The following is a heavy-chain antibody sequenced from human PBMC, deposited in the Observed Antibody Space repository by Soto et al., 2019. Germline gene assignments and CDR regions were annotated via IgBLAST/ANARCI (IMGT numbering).Heavy chain of an antibody. V-gene: IGHV4-31*03. D-gene: IGHD2-15*01. J-gene: IGHJ6*03. CDR2: IYYSGSA. CDR1: GGSIGRGSFY. CDR3: ARAGPAGGGVVVVAAPEFMDV. Sequence: SETLSLTCSVSGGSIGRGSFYWGWIRQHPGKGPEWIGYIYYSGSAYYKPSLKSRVTISVDTSKNQFSLKLSSVTAADTAVYYCARAGPAGGGVVVVAAPEFMDVWGKGTTVTVSS.